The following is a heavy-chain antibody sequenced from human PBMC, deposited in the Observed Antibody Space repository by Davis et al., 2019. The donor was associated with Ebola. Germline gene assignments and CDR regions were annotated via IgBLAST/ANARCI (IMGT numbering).Heavy chain of an antibody. J-gene: IGHJ6*03. D-gene: IGHD1-20*01. CDR1: GFTFSSYG. V-gene: IGHV3-30*18. CDR3: AKEGITGNTGGPRYYYMDV. CDR2: ISYDGSNK. Sequence: GESLKISCAASGFTFSSYGMHWVRQAPGKGLEWVAVISYDGSNKYYADSVKGRFTISRDNSKNTLYLQMNSLRAEDTAVYYCAKEGITGNTGGPRYYYMDVWGKGTTVTVSS.